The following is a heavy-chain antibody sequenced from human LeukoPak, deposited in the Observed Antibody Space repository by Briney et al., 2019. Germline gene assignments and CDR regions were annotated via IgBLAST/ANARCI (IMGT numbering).Heavy chain of an antibody. CDR2: IHSSGDHT. CDR1: GFTFTNYS. CDR3: VKDTRALGLSHFDC. Sequence: PGGSLRLSCAATGFTFTNYSMNWVRQAPGKGLEWVSGIHSSGDHTYYAASVEGRFTISRDNSRNSLYLQMNSLRAEDTAVYYCVKDTRALGLSHFDCWGPGTLVTVS. V-gene: IGHV3-23*05. J-gene: IGHJ4*02. D-gene: IGHD5-18*01.